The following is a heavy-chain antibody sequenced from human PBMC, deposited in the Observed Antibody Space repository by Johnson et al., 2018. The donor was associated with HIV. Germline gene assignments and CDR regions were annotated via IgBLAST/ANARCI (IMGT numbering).Heavy chain of an antibody. Sequence: VQLVESGGGVARPGGSLRLSCVASGFTVSSNFMGWVRQAPGKGLEWVSSIYTGGSTYYADSVKGRFTISKDNSKNTVYLQMNSLRAEDTAVYYCARDCQSLHSGSCHDAFDIWGQGTMVIVSS. J-gene: IGHJ3*02. CDR3: ARDCQSLHSGSCHDAFDI. CDR2: IYTGGST. V-gene: IGHV3-66*02. CDR1: GFTVSSNF. D-gene: IGHD6-6*01.